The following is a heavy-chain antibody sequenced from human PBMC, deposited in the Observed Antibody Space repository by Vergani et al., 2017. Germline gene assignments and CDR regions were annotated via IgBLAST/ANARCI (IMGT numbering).Heavy chain of an antibody. J-gene: IGHJ6*02. D-gene: IGHD5-12*01. CDR1: GFTFNHYA. CDR3: AKANPRNSGYDYLYYYHAMDV. Sequence: EVQLLESGGDLVQPGGSLRLSCAASGFTFNHYAMHWVRQAPGKGLEWVSGISGSGGSTYYAGSVKRRFTISRDSSKNTLYLQMNSLSAGDTAVYYCAKANPRNSGYDYLYYYHAMDVWGQGTTVTVSS. CDR2: ISGSGGST. V-gene: IGHV3-23*01.